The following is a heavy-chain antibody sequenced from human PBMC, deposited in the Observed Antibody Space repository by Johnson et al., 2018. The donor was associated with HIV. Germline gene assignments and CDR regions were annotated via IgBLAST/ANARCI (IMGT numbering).Heavy chain of an antibody. CDR1: GFTVSSNY. D-gene: IGHD6-13*01. J-gene: IGHJ3*02. Sequence: VQLVESGGGLIQPGGSLRLSCAASGFTVSSNYMSWVRQAPGKGLEWVSVIYSGGSTYYADSVKGRFTISRDNSKNTLYLQMNSLRAEDTAVYYCARDKGSWFDDAFDIWGQGTMVTVSS. CDR3: ARDKGSWFDDAFDI. V-gene: IGHV3-53*01. CDR2: IYSGGST.